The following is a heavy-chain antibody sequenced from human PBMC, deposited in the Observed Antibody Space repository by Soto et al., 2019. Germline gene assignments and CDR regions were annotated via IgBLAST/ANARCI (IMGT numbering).Heavy chain of an antibody. J-gene: IGHJ6*02. Sequence: GSLRLSCAASGFTFSSYWMHWVRQAPGKGLVWVSRINSDGSSTSYADSVKGRFTISRDNAKNTLYLQMNSLRAEDTAVYYCARDLVITMVRGVIINYYYYGMDVWGQGTTVTVSS. CDR3: ARDLVITMVRGVIINYYYYGMDV. CDR2: INSDGSST. D-gene: IGHD3-10*01. CDR1: GFTFSSYW. V-gene: IGHV3-74*01.